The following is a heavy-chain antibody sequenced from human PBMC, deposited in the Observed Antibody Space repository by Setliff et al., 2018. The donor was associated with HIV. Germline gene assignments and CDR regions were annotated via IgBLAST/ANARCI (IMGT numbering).Heavy chain of an antibody. Sequence: LRLSCAGSGFTFSRYWMTWVRQAPGKGLEWVANMKEDGSERGYVDSVKGRFSISRDNAKNSLYLQMNSLRVEDTAVYYCASGLGYGDPSFDHWGQGSLVTVSS. CDR1: GFTFSRYW. D-gene: IGHD4-17*01. CDR3: ASGLGYGDPSFDH. CDR2: MKEDGSER. V-gene: IGHV3-7*01. J-gene: IGHJ4*02.